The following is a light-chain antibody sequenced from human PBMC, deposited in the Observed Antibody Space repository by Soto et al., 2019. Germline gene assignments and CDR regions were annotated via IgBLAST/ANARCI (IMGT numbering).Light chain of an antibody. CDR3: QQYNKGHEFT. CDR2: GAS. Sequence: EIVMTQSPATLSVSPGERATLSCRASQSVSSNLAWYQQRPGQAPRLLIYGASARATGIPARFSGSGSGTEFTLTISSLQSEYFAVYYCQQYNKGHEFTFGPGTRV. CDR1: QSVSSN. V-gene: IGKV3-15*01. J-gene: IGKJ3*01.